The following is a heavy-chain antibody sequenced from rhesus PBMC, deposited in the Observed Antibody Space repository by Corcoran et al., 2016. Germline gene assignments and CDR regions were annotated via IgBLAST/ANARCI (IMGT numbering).Heavy chain of an antibody. V-gene: IGHV2-95*01. J-gene: IGHJ4*01. CDR1: GFSISTTGTG. D-gene: IGHD4-17*01. Sequence: QVTLKESGPVLVKPTQTLTLTCTFSGFSISTTGTGVGWIRQPPGKALEWLTSIYWNDSKYCITSLKSRLTISKDTSKNQVILTMTSMDPVDTATYYCARAPRGGVTTFDNWGQGVLVTVSS. CDR2: IYWNDSK. CDR3: ARAPRGGVTTFDN.